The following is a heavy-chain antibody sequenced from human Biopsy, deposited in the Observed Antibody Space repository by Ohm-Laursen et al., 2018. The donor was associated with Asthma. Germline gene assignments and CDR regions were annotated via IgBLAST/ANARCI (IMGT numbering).Heavy chain of an antibody. CDR1: GFTFHNYV. V-gene: IGHV3-30-3*01. D-gene: IGHD1-26*01. CDR2: IFFDGSNK. CDR3: PKDVFPGWEVRRGPDY. Sequence: SLRLSCAASGFTFHNYVMHWVRQAPGKGLEWVAGIFFDGSNKYYADSVKGRFTISRDNSKDTLYLQVNSLRGDDTAVYYCPKDVFPGWEVRRGPDYWGQGTLVTVSA. J-gene: IGHJ4*02.